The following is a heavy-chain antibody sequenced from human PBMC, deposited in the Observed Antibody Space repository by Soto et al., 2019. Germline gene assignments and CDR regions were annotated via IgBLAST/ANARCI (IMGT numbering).Heavy chain of an antibody. V-gene: IGHV3-49*03. CDR2: IRSKAYGGTT. CDR3: TRDKVEATVHWYFDL. Sequence: PGGSLRLSCTASGFTFCDYAMSWFRQAPGKGLEWVGFIRSKAYGGTTEYAASVKGRFTISRDDSKSIAYLQMNSLKTEDTAVYYCTRDKVEATVHWYFDLWGRGTLVTVSS. D-gene: IGHD4-17*01. CDR1: GFTFCDYA. J-gene: IGHJ2*01.